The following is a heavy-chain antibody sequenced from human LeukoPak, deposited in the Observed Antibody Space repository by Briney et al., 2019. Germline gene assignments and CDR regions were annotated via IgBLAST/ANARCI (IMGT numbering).Heavy chain of an antibody. CDR3: ARVDGGSCDY. V-gene: IGHV4-31*03. CDR2: IYYSSSF. J-gene: IGHJ4*02. Sequence: SETLSLTCTVSGGSISSGGYYWSRIRQHPGKRFEWIVYIYYSSSFYYNPSLKSRVTISVDTSKNQFSLKLSSVPAADTAVYYCARVDGGSCDYWGQGTLVTVSS. CDR1: GGSISSGGYY. D-gene: IGHD2-15*01.